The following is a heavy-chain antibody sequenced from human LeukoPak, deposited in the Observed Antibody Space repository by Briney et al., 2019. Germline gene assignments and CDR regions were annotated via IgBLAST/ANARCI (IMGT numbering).Heavy chain of an antibody. CDR2: VSFDGTNN. CDR3: ARDRNVVGADFDY. J-gene: IGHJ4*02. Sequence: GRSLRLSCAASGFISDNFAIHWVRQAPGKGLEWVSIVSFDGTNNFYADSVKGRFTVSRDNSKNTVYLHMNSLRPDDTAVYFCARDRNVVGADFDYWGQGTLVTVSS. V-gene: IGHV3-30*04. D-gene: IGHD2-15*01. CDR1: GFISDNFA.